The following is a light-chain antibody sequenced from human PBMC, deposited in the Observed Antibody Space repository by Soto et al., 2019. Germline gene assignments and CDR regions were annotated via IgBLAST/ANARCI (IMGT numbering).Light chain of an antibody. V-gene: IGLV2-23*01. CDR1: SRDVGSYNL. J-gene: IGLJ1*01. CDR2: EDT. CDR3: CSYATSSTYV. Sequence: QSALTEPASVSGSPGQSIAISCTGTSRDVGSYNLVSWYQQHPGKAPKLMIYEDTKRPSGVSDRFSGSKSGNTASLTISGLQAEDEADYYCCSYATSSTYVFGTGTKVTVL.